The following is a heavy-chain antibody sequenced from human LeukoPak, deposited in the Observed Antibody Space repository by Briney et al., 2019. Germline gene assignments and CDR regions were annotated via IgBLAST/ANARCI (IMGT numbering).Heavy chain of an antibody. CDR3: ATDSDPAFDY. J-gene: IGHJ4*02. Sequence: ASVKVSCKVSGYTLTELSMHWVRQAPGKGLEWMGGFDPEDGETIYAQKFQGRVTMTGDTSTGTAYMELSSLRSEDTAVYYCATDSDPAFDYWGQGTLVTVSS. D-gene: IGHD2-2*01. CDR2: FDPEDGET. V-gene: IGHV1-24*01. CDR1: GYTLTELS.